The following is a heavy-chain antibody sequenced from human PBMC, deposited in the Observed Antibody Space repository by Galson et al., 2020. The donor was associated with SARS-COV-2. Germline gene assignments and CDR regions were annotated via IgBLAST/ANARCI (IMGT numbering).Heavy chain of an antibody. CDR1: GFTFDDYG. J-gene: IGHJ6*03. V-gene: IGHV3-20*04. D-gene: IGHD3-10*01. CDR3: ARGSDTMVRGVIIPQYYYYMDV. CDR2: INWNGGST. Sequence: GGSLRLSCAASGFTFDDYGMSWVRQAPGKGLEWVSGINWNGGSTGYADSVKGRFTISRDNAKNSLYLQMNSLRAEDTALYYCARGSDTMVRGVIIPQYYYYMDVWGKGTTVTVSS.